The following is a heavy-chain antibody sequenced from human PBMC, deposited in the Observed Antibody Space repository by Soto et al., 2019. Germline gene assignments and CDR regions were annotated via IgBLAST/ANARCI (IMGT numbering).Heavy chain of an antibody. CDR1: GYSISSSNW. J-gene: IGHJ6*04. V-gene: IGHV4-28*01. D-gene: IGHD4-17*01. Sequence: SETLSLTCAVSGYSISSSNWWGWIRQPPGKGLEWIGYICYSGSTYYNPSFKSRVTMSVDTSKNKFSLKLSSVTAVDTAVYYCARKVGGDYGDYAMDVWGKGTTVTVSS. CDR2: ICYSGST. CDR3: ARKVGGDYGDYAMDV.